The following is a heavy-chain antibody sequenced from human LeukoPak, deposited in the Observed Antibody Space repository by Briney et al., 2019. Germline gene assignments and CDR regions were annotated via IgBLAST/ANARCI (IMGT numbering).Heavy chain of an antibody. V-gene: IGHV3-74*01. CDR2: INGDASST. CDR3: ARKGSLGGWLPFDS. Sequence: GGSLRLSCAASGFTFSGYWMHWVRQAPGKGLVWVSRINGDASSTTYADSVKGRFTISRDNAKNTLYLQMNSLRAEDTAVYYCARKGSLGGWLPFDSWGQGTLVTVST. D-gene: IGHD3-16*01. J-gene: IGHJ4*02. CDR1: GFTFSGYW.